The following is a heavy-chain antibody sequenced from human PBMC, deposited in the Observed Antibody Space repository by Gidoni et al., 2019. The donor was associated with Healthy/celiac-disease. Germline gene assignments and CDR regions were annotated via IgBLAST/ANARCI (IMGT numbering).Heavy chain of an antibody. D-gene: IGHD6-19*01. J-gene: IGHJ2*01. V-gene: IGHV1-69*01. CDR1: GGTFSSYS. Sequence: QVQLVQSGAEVKKPGSSVKVSCKASGGTFSSYSISWVRQAPGQGLEWMGGIIPIFGTETYAKKFQGRVTITANESTSTAYMELSSLRSEDTAVYYCARSGGIAVAGTVDWYFDLWGRGTLVTVSS. CDR3: ARSGGIAVAGTVDWYFDL. CDR2: IIPIFGTE.